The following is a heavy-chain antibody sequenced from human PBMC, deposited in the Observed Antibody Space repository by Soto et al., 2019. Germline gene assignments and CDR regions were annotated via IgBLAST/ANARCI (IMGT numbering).Heavy chain of an antibody. J-gene: IGHJ4*02. Sequence: EVQLVESGGGLVQPGGSLRLSCAASGLTFSSYWMHWVRQAPGRGLVWVSRINSAGSSTSYADSVKGRFTISRDNAKNTLYLQMNSLRAEDTAVYYCALSHTVTTDYWGQGTLVTVSS. V-gene: IGHV3-74*01. CDR2: INSAGSST. CDR3: ALSHTVTTDY. D-gene: IGHD4-17*01. CDR1: GLTFSSYW.